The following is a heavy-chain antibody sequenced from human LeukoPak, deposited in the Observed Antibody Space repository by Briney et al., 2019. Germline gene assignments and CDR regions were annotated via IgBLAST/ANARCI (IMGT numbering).Heavy chain of an antibody. Sequence: ASVKVSCKASGYTFTGYYMHWVRQPPGQGLEWMGWINPNSGGTNYAQKFQGRVTMTRDTSISTAYMELRRLRSDDTAVDYCAREQVPAAIQHWGQGTLVTVSS. CDR2: INPNSGGT. V-gene: IGHV1-2*02. CDR3: AREQVPAAIQH. D-gene: IGHD2-2*01. CDR1: GYTFTGYY. J-gene: IGHJ1*01.